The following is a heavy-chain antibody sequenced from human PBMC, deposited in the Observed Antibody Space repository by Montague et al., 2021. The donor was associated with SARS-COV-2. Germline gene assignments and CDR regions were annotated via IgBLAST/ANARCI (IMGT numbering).Heavy chain of an antibody. CDR1: GDSVSTNSGT. Sequence: CAISGDSVSTNSGTWNRVRLPPSRGLEWLGRTYYRSEWYSDYSVSVKSRISINPDTSKNQFSLQLNSVTPEDTAVYYCARAERGSCGDGNCYQYFFNYWGQGTLVTVSS. D-gene: IGHD2-15*01. V-gene: IGHV6-1*01. CDR3: ARAERGSCGDGNCYQYFFNY. J-gene: IGHJ4*02. CDR2: TYYRSEWYS.